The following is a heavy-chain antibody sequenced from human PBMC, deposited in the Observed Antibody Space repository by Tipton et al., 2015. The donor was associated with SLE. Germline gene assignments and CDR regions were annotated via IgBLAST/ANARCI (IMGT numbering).Heavy chain of an antibody. Sequence: TLSLTCTVSGFWISSGFNWGWIRQPPGKGLEWIGIIYHTGTTNYNPSLQRRVAISVDTSKNQFSLKLSSVTAADTAVYFCARDLGYGMDVWGPGTTVTVSS. CDR2: IYHTGTT. V-gene: IGHV4-38-2*02. CDR1: GFWISSGFN. J-gene: IGHJ6*02. CDR3: ARDLGYGMDV.